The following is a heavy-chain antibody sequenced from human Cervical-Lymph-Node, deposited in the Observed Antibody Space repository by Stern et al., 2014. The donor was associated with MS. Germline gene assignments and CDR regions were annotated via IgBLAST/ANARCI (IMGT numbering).Heavy chain of an antibody. CDR3: TTSQGAF. Sequence: KLVQSGTELRKPGASVRVSCKASGYAFTNYDINWVRQATGQGLEWVGWINPNTGNAGPAQKFHGRVTITTNNSITTAYMDLSNLRSEDTAIYYCTTSQGAFWGQGTLITVSS. CDR1: GYAFTNYD. J-gene: IGHJ4*02. CDR2: INPNTGNA. V-gene: IGHV1-8*01. D-gene: IGHD3-16*01.